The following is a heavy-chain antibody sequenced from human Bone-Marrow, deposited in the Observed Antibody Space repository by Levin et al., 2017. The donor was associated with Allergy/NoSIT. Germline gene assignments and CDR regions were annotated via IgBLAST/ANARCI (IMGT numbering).Heavy chain of an antibody. V-gene: IGHV1-8*01. CDR3: ARAIRCQLLMEY. CDR1: GYTFSSYD. D-gene: IGHD2-2*01. Sequence: ASVKVSCKTSGYTFSSYDIAWVRQAAGQGLEWMGWMNPNSGNTGFAQKFRGRVSTTSDSSITTAYMELTSLEYEDTAVYYCARAIRCQLLMEYWGDGTLVAVSS. CDR2: MNPNSGNT. J-gene: IGHJ4*01.